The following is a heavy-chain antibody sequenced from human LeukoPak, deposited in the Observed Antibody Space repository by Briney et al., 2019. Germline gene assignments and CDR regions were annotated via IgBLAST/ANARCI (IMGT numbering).Heavy chain of an antibody. D-gene: IGHD2-15*01. Sequence: PSETLSLTCAVYGGSFRGYYWSWLGQPPGKGLEWIGEINQSGNNNYNPSIKSRVTISVDTSKNQFSLKLSSVTAADTAVYYCARGRFNDVVVAAATPGNWFDPWGQGTLVTVSS. J-gene: IGHJ5*02. V-gene: IGHV4-34*01. CDR1: GGSFRGYY. CDR3: ARGRFNDVVVAAATPGNWFDP. CDR2: INQSGNN.